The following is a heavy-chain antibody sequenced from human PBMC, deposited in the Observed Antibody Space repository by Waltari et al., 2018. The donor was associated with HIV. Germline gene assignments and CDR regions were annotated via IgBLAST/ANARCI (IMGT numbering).Heavy chain of an antibody. J-gene: IGHJ4*02. V-gene: IGHV3-30*01. CDR1: GFIFGAFA. CDR2: ISRDGSSK. D-gene: IGHD2-15*01. Sequence: QVQLVESGGGLVQPGGSLSLSCAASGFIFGAFAIHWVRQAQGKGLEWVAVISRDGSSKYYADSVQGRFTISRDNSKNSLHLHMNSLRPKDTAVYYCAREGIVAAPFDFWGLGTLVTVSS. CDR3: AREGIVAAPFDF.